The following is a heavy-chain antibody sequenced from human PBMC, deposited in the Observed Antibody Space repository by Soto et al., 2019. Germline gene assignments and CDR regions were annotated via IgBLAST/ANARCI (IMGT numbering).Heavy chain of an antibody. D-gene: IGHD2-21*01. V-gene: IGHV3-11*01. CDR2: ISSSGSTI. Sequence: GGSLRLSCAASGFTFSDYYMSWIRQAPGKGLEWVSYISSSGSTIYYADSVKGRFTISRDNAKNSLYLQMNSLRAEDTDVYYCARVIYPTKSMDVWGQGTTVTVSS. CDR1: GFTFSDYY. J-gene: IGHJ6*02. CDR3: ARVIYPTKSMDV.